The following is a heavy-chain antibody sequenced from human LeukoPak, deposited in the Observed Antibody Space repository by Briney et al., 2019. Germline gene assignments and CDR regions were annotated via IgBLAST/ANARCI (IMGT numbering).Heavy chain of an antibody. Sequence: ASVKVSCKASGYTFTSYDINWVRQATGQGLEWMGWMNPNSGNTGYAQKFQGRVTMTRNTSISTAYMELSGLRSEDTAVYYCARGAHYDFWSGSYMDVWGQGTTVTVSS. V-gene: IGHV1-8*01. CDR2: MNPNSGNT. CDR3: ARGAHYDFWSGSYMDV. D-gene: IGHD3-3*01. CDR1: GYTFTSYD. J-gene: IGHJ6*02.